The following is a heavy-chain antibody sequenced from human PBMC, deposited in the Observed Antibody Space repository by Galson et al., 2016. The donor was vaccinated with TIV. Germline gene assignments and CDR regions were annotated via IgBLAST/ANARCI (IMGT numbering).Heavy chain of an antibody. CDR1: GYKFIGYH. CDR3: ARGFGVLTGNYLPKDFDY. D-gene: IGHD3-9*01. J-gene: IGHJ4*02. CDR2: IKPNRGDT. Sequence: SVKVSCKASGYKFIGYHVHWVRQAPGQGLEWMGWIKPNRGDTNVAQKFRGRVTMTRETSITTAYLELSGLRSDDTAVYYCARGFGVLTGNYLPKDFDYWGQGTLVTVSS. V-gene: IGHV1-2*02.